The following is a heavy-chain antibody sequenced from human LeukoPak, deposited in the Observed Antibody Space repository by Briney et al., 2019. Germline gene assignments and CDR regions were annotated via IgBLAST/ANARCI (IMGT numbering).Heavy chain of an antibody. V-gene: IGHV1-18*01. CDR1: GYTFTSYG. Sequence: GASVKVSCKAPGYTFTSYGISWVRQAPGQGLEWMGWISAYNGNTNYAQKLQGRVTVTTDTSTSTAYMELRSLRSDDTAVYYCARSTAARPGRYYYYYYMDVWGKGTTVTVSS. CDR3: ARSTAARPGRYYYYYYMDV. J-gene: IGHJ6*03. CDR2: ISAYNGNT. D-gene: IGHD6-6*01.